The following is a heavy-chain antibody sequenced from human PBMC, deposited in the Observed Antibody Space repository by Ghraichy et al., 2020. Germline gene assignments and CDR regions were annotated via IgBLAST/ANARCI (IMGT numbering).Heavy chain of an antibody. J-gene: IGHJ4*02. CDR1: GFTFSGFW. CDR3: ARALRYLDY. Sequence: GGSLRLSCAASGFTFSGFWMSWVRQAPGKGLEWVANIKQDGSERYYVDSVKGRFTISRDNAKNLLYLQMNSLRAEDTAVYYCARALRYLDYWGRGTLVTVSS. V-gene: IGHV3-7*03. CDR2: IKQDGSER.